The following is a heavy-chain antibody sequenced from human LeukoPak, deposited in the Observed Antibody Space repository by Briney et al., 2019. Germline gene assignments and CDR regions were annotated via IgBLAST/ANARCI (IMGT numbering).Heavy chain of an antibody. CDR3: TTETYYDFWSGYRTRDY. CDR2: IKSKTNGGTT. Sequence: GGSLRLSCAASGFTFSNAWMSWVRQAPGKGLEWVGRIKSKTNGGTTDYAAPVKGRFTISRDDSKNTLYLQMNSLKTEDTAVYYCTTETYYDFWSGYRTRDYWGQGTLVTVSS. V-gene: IGHV3-15*01. CDR1: GFTFSNAW. D-gene: IGHD3-3*01. J-gene: IGHJ4*02.